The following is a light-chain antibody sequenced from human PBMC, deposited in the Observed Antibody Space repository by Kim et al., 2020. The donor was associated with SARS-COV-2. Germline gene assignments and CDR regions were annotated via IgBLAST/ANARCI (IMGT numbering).Light chain of an antibody. Sequence: SYELTQPPSVSVSPGQTASITCSGDKLGDKYACWYQQKPGQSPVLVIYQDSKRPSGIPERFSGSNSGNTATLTISGTQAMDEADYYCQAWDSSTESVVFGGGTQLTVL. V-gene: IGLV3-1*01. CDR3: QAWDSSTESVV. CDR2: QDS. J-gene: IGLJ2*01. CDR1: KLGDKY.